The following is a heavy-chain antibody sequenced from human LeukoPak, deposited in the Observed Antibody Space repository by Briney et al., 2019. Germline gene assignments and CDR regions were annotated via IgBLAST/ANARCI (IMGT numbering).Heavy chain of an antibody. Sequence: GGFLRLSCAASGFTFSSYWMSWVRQAPGKGLEWVANIKQDGSEKYYVDSVKGRFTISRDNAKNSLYLQMNSLRAEDTAVYYCARGGGPNWNYEGGGFYFDYWGQGTLVTVSS. CDR2: IKQDGSEK. J-gene: IGHJ4*02. V-gene: IGHV3-7*04. CDR1: GFTFSSYW. D-gene: IGHD1-7*01. CDR3: ARGGGPNWNYEGGGFYFDY.